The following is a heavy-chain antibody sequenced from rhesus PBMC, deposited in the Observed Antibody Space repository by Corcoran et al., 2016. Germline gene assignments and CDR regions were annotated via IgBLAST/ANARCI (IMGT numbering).Heavy chain of an antibody. CDR1: GGSISDSYR. J-gene: IGHJ4*01. V-gene: IGHV4S10*01. D-gene: IGHD6-25*01. CDR2: IYGSSTST. Sequence: QVQLQESGPGVVKPSETLSLTCAVSGGSISDSYRWSWIRQPPGKGLEWIGYIYGSSTSTNYNPSLKSRVTILKDTSKNQFSLKLSSVTAADTAVYYCARDLSYTAAWGYWGQGVLVTVSS. CDR3: ARDLSYTAAWGY.